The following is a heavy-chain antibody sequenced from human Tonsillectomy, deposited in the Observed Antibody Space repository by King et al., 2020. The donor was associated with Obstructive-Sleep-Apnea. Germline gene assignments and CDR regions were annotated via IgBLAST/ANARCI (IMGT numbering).Heavy chain of an antibody. J-gene: IGHJ3*02. Sequence: HVQLQESGPGLVKPSETLSLTCTVSGGSISSNYWSWLRQPPGKGLEWIGNIHHSGTTNYNPSLKSRVTISVDTSKNQFCLKLTSVTAADTAVYYCAREGPLEEQWLVLGAAFDIWGQGTMVTVSS. CDR1: GGSISSNY. CDR3: AREGPLEEQWLVLGAAFDI. CDR2: IHHSGTT. V-gene: IGHV4-59*01. D-gene: IGHD6-19*01.